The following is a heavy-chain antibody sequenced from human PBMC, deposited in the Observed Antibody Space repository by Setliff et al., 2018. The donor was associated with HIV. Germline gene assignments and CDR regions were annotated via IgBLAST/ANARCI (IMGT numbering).Heavy chain of an antibody. V-gene: IGHV7-4-1*02. Sequence: ASVKVSCKASGYTFTSYALNWVRQAPGQGLEWMGWINTNTGNPTYAQGFTGRFVFSLDTSVTTAYLQISSLKADDTAVYYCTRGPDYYDTNAFYSAYDYYYGLDVWGQGTTVTVSS. J-gene: IGHJ6*02. CDR3: TRGPDYYDTNAFYSAYDYYYGLDV. D-gene: IGHD3-22*01. CDR1: GYTFTSYA. CDR2: INTNTGNP.